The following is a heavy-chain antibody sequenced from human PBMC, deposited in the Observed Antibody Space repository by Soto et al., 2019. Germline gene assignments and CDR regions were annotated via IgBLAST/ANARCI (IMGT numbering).Heavy chain of an antibody. V-gene: IGHV1-18*01. CDR3: ARVIEAAADFDY. CDR2: ISAYNGNT. D-gene: IGHD6-13*01. J-gene: IGHJ4*02. CDR1: SYTFASYG. Sequence: QVQLVQSGAEVKKPGASVKVSCKASSYTFASYGIIWVRQAPGQGLEWMGWISAYNGNTNYAQKLQGRVTMTTDTSTSTADMELRSLRSDDTAVYYCARVIEAAADFDYWGQGTLVTVSS.